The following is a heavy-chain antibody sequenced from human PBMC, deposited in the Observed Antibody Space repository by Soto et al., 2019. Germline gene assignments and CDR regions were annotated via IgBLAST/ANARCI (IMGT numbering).Heavy chain of an antibody. D-gene: IGHD2-21*02. CDR2: ISYDGSNK. Sequence: QVQLGESGGGVVQPGKSLRLSCSASGFTFSDSAMHWVRQAPGKGLEWVAVISYDGSNKYYADSVKGRFTVSRDNSKNTLFVQMNSMTTEDTAVYYCARDSFGGNSQFEYWGQGTLVTVSS. CDR1: GFTFSDSA. V-gene: IGHV3-30-3*01. J-gene: IGHJ4*02. CDR3: ARDSFGGNSQFEY.